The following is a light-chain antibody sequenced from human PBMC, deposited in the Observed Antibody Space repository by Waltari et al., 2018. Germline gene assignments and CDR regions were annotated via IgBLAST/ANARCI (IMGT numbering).Light chain of an antibody. J-gene: IGKJ2*02. V-gene: IGKV3-20*01. Sequence: EIVLTQSPGTLSLSPGERATLSCRASQSVSSSYLAWYQQKPGQAPRRRIYGASSRATGIPDRFSGSGSGTDFTLTISRLEPEDFAVYYCQQYGSSPRTFGQGTKLEIK. CDR1: QSVSSSY. CDR3: QQYGSSPRT. CDR2: GAS.